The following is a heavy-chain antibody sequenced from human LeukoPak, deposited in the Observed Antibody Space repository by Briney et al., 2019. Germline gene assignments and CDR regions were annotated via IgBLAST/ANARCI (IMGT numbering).Heavy chain of an antibody. Sequence: ASVKVSCKASGYTFTGYYMHWVRQAPGQGLEWMGWINPNSGGTNYAQKFQGRVTMTRDTSISTAYMELSRLRPDDTAVYYCARVPRIAAAGSYFDYWGQGTLVTVSS. V-gene: IGHV1-2*02. D-gene: IGHD6-13*01. CDR3: ARVPRIAAAGSYFDY. CDR1: GYTFTGYY. J-gene: IGHJ4*02. CDR2: INPNSGGT.